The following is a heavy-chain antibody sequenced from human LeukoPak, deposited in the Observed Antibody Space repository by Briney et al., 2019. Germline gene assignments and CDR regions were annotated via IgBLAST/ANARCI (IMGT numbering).Heavy chain of an antibody. Sequence: GESLKISRKGSGYSFTRYWIGWVRQMPGKGLEWMGIIYPGDSDTRYSPSFQGQVTISADKSISTAYLQWSSLKASDTAMYYCATRQGIAAAGFDYWGQGTLVTVSS. CDR2: IYPGDSDT. J-gene: IGHJ4*02. V-gene: IGHV5-51*01. CDR3: ATRQGIAAAGFDY. D-gene: IGHD6-13*01. CDR1: GYSFTRYW.